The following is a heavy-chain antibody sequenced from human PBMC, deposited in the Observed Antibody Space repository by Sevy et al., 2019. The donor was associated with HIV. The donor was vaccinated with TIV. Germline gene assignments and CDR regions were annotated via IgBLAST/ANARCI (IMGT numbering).Heavy chain of an antibody. CDR1: GFTFSNYE. Sequence: GGSLRLSCAASGFTFSNYEMYWVRQAPGKGLEWVATIGSRGADTRYADSVRGRFAISRDDSENTVFLQMSSLRADDTAIYYCAKPPGPVLMASDYWGQGTVVTVSS. CDR2: IGSRGADT. D-gene: IGHD2-8*01. V-gene: IGHV3-23*01. J-gene: IGHJ4*02. CDR3: AKPPGPVLMASDY.